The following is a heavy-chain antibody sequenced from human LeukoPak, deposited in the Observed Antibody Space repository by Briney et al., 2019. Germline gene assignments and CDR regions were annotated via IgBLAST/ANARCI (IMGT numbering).Heavy chain of an antibody. CDR2: MNPNSGNT. CDR1: GGSFSNYA. J-gene: IGHJ4*02. Sequence: ASVKVSCKVSGGSFSNYAINWVRQAPGQGLEWMGWMNPNSGNTGYAQKFQGRVTMTRNTSISTAYMELSSLRSEDTAVYYCARGLGYSYGSLDYWGQGTLVTVSS. CDR3: ARGLGYSYGSLDY. V-gene: IGHV1-8*02. D-gene: IGHD5-18*01.